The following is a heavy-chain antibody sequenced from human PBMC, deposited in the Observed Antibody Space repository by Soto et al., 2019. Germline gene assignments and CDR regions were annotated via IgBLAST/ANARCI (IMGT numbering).Heavy chain of an antibody. J-gene: IGHJ6*02. CDR3: ARDLLPQAGYGMDV. CDR2: IWYDGSNK. V-gene: IGHV3-33*01. CDR1: GFTFSSYG. Sequence: GGSLRLSCAASGFTFSSYGMHWVRQAPGKGLEWVAVIWYDGSNKYYADSVKGRFTISRDNSKNTLYLQMNSLRAEDTAVYYCARDLLPQAGYGMDVWGQGTTGTVSS. D-gene: IGHD2-15*01.